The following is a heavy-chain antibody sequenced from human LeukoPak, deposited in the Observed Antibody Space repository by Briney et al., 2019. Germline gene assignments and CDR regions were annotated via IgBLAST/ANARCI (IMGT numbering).Heavy chain of an antibody. CDR1: GFTFSRYG. Sequence: AGGSLRLFCAASGFTFSRYGMTWVRQAPGKGLEWVSAISGSGGSIHYVDSVKGRFTISRDNSKNTLYLQMNSLRAEDTAIYYCAKDGSFDAFDIWGQGTMVTVSS. CDR3: AKDGSFDAFDI. CDR2: ISGSGGSI. V-gene: IGHV3-23*01. D-gene: IGHD3-10*01. J-gene: IGHJ3*02.